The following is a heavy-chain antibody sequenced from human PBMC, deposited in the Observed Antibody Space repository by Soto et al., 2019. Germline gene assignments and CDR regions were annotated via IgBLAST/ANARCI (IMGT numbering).Heavy chain of an antibody. Sequence: GGSLRLSCAASGFTFSDYYMSWIRQAPGKGLEWVSYISSSGSTIYYADSVKGRFTISRDNAKNSLYLQMNSLRAEDTAVYYCARDLMEYSSGRIDLNFDYWGQGTLVTVSS. J-gene: IGHJ4*02. D-gene: IGHD6-19*01. V-gene: IGHV3-11*01. CDR3: ARDLMEYSSGRIDLNFDY. CDR1: GFTFSDYY. CDR2: ISSSGSTI.